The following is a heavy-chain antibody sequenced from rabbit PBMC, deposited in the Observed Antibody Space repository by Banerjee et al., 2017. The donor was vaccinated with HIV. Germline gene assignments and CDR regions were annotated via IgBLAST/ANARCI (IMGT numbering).Heavy chain of an antibody. V-gene: IGHV1S45*01. CDR2: IYAGSGST. CDR1: GIAFSPFA. J-gene: IGHJ4*01. CDR3: ARRVGGIGDYGLPNL. D-gene: IGHD2-1*01. Sequence: QEQLVESGGGLVTLGGSLKLSCKASGIAFSPFAISWVRQAPGKGLEWIGCIYAGSGSTYYASWAKGRFTISKTSSTTVTLQMTSLTAADTATYFCARRVGGIGDYGLPNLWGQGTLVTVS.